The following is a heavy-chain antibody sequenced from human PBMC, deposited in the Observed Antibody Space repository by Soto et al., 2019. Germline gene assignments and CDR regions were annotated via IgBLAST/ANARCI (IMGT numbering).Heavy chain of an antibody. CDR1: GGSIGSGGYC. D-gene: IGHD5-18*01. J-gene: IGHJ6*02. CDR2: IYYSGNT. V-gene: IGHV4-31*03. CDR3: ARDRLMATAGTARHYFGLDV. Sequence: PSETLSLTCTVSGGSIGSGGYCWVCVRQEPGTGLELIGNIYYSGNTYYNPSLKSRLTISVDTSKNQFSLNLSSVTAADTAVYYCARDRLMATAGTARHYFGLDVWGQGTTVTVSS.